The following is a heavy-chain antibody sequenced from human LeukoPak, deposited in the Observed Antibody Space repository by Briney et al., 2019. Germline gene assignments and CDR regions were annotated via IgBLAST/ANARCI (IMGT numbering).Heavy chain of an antibody. V-gene: IGHV1-46*01. D-gene: IGHD5-24*01. Sequence: VSVKVSCKASGYTFTSYYMHWVRQAPGQGLEWMGIINPSGGSTSYAQKLQGRVTMTRDTSTSTVYMELSSLRSEDTAVYYCARGEEMATIRYWGQGTLVTVSS. CDR1: GYTFTSYY. J-gene: IGHJ4*02. CDR3: ARGEEMATIRY. CDR2: INPSGGST.